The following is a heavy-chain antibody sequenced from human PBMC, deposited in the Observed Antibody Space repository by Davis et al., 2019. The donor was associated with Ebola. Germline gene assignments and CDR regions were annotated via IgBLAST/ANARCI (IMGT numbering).Heavy chain of an antibody. J-gene: IGHJ5*02. CDR2: IYYSGST. Sequence: PSETLSLTCTVSGGSISSYYWSWIRQPPGKGLEWLGYIYYSGSTNYNPSLKSRVTVSVDTSQNQVFLRLTSVTAADTAIYYCARRLFGAGVDPWGQGTLVTVSS. D-gene: IGHD3-10*01. V-gene: IGHV4-59*01. CDR3: ARRLFGAGVDP. CDR1: GGSISSYY.